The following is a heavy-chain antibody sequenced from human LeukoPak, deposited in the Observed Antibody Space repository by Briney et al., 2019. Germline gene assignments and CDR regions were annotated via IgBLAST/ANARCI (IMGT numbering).Heavy chain of an antibody. D-gene: IGHD5-18*01. V-gene: IGHV4-4*07. Sequence: PSQTLSLTCTVSGGSISSYYWSWIRQPAGKGLEWIVRIYTSGSTNYNPSLKSRVTMSVDTSKNQFSLKLSSVTAADTAVYYCARETDVDTAMVKGDNWFDPWGQGTLVTVSS. J-gene: IGHJ5*02. CDR1: GGSISSYY. CDR3: ARETDVDTAMVKGDNWFDP. CDR2: IYTSGST.